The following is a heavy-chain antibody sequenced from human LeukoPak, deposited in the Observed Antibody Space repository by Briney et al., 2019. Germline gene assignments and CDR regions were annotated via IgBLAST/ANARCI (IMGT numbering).Heavy chain of an antibody. CDR1: GYTFTGYY. CDR3: ARRGHGSGSYLDY. Sequence: ASVKVSCKASGYTFTGYYMHWVRQAPGQGLEWMGWINAHSGGTIYAQKFQGRVTMRRDTSITTAYMELSRLKSDDTAVYFCARRGHGSGSYLDYWGQGTLVTVSS. V-gene: IGHV1-2*02. D-gene: IGHD3-10*01. CDR2: INAHSGGT. J-gene: IGHJ4*02.